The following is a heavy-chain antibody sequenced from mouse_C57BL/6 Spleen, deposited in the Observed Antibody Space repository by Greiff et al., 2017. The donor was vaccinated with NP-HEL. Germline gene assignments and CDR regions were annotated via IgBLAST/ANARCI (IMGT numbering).Heavy chain of an antibody. D-gene: IGHD2-3*01. CDR3: ARDDGYPFAY. Sequence: VQLQQSGAELVKPGASVKMSCKASGYTFTSYWITWVKQRPGQGLEWIGDIYPGSGSTNYNEKFKSKATLTVDTSSSTAYMQLSSLTFEDSAVYYCARDDGYPFAYWGQGTLVTVSA. CDR2: IYPGSGST. V-gene: IGHV1-55*01. J-gene: IGHJ3*01. CDR1: GYTFTSYW.